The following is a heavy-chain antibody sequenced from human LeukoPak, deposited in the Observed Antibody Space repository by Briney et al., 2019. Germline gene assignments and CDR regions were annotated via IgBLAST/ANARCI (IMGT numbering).Heavy chain of an antibody. Sequence: ASVKVSCKASGYTFTSYYMHWVRQAPGQGLERMGIINPSGGSTSYAQKFQGRVTMTRDTSTSTVYMELSSLRSEDTAVYYCARDSAYYYDSSGAHYFDYWGQGTLVTVSS. J-gene: IGHJ4*02. CDR1: GYTFTSYY. V-gene: IGHV1-46*01. CDR3: ARDSAYYYDSSGAHYFDY. CDR2: INPSGGST. D-gene: IGHD3-22*01.